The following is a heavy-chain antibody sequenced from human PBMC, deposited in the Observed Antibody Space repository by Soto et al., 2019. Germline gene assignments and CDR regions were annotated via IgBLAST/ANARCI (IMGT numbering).Heavy chain of an antibody. D-gene: IGHD3-10*01. Sequence: GGSLRLSCAASGFTLRDHYMDWVRQAPGKGLEWVGRSRNKANSYTTEYAASVSGRFTISRGDSENSLYLQMNSLKIEDTAVYYCARVSYYGGSHYCDYWGQGTLVTVSS. CDR3: ARVSYYGGSHYCDY. V-gene: IGHV3-72*01. J-gene: IGHJ4*02. CDR1: GFTLRDHY. CDR2: SRNKANSYTT.